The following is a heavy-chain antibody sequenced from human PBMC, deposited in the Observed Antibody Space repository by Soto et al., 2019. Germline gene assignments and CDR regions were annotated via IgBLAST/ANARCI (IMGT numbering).Heavy chain of an antibody. V-gene: IGHV3-30-3*01. CDR2: ISYDGSNK. J-gene: IGHJ3*02. D-gene: IGHD6-19*01. CDR3: ARATSGWYKDAFDI. CDR1: GFTFSSYA. Sequence: QVQLVESGGGVVQPGRSLRLSCAASGFTFSSYAMHWVRQAPGKGLEWVAVISYDGSNKYYADSVKGRFTISRDNTKNTLYLQMNSLSPEDMAVYYCARATSGWYKDAFDIWGQGTMVTVSS.